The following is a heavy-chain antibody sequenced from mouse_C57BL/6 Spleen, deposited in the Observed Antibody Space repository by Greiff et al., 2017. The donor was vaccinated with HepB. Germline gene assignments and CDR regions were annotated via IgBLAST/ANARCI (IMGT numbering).Heavy chain of an antibody. Sequence: DVQLQESGPGLVKPSQSLSLTCTVTGYSITSGYGWNWIRQFPGNKLEWMGYISYSGSTNYNPSLKSRIPITRDTSKNQFFLQLHSVTTEDTATSYCARTARIKYWGQGTTLVVSS. D-gene: IGHD3-3*01. CDR1: GYSITSGYG. CDR2: ISYSGST. J-gene: IGHJ2*01. CDR3: ARTARIKY. V-gene: IGHV3-2*02.